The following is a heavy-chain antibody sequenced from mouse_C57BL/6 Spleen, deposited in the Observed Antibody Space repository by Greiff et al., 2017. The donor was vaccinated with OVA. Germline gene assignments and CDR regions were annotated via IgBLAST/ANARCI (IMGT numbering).Heavy chain of an antibody. J-gene: IGHJ3*01. CDR1: GYAFSSSW. Sequence: VKLKESGPELVKPGASVKISCKASGYAFSSSWMNWVKQRPGKGLEWIGRIYPGDGDTNYNGKFKGKATLTADKSSSTAYMQLSSLTSEDSAVYFCAREGQLRPRFAYWGQGTLVTVSA. V-gene: IGHV1-82*01. CDR3: AREGQLRPRFAY. CDR2: IYPGDGDT. D-gene: IGHD3-2*02.